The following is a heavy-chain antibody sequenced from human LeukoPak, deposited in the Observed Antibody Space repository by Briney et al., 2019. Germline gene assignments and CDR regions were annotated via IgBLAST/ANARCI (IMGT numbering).Heavy chain of an antibody. CDR2: ISAYNANT. Sequence: ASVKVSCKASCHTFTSYVISWLRPPPARERAWMGWISAYNANTNYAQKLQGRVTMTTDTSTSTAYMGLRSLRSDDTAVYYCARDIPSSSAFDIWGQGTMVTVSS. CDR3: ARDIPSSSAFDI. D-gene: IGHD6-6*01. J-gene: IGHJ3*02. V-gene: IGHV1-18*01. CDR1: CHTFTSYV.